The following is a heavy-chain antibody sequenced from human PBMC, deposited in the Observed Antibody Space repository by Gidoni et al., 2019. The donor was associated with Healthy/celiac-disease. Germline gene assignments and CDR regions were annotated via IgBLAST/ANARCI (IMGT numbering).Heavy chain of an antibody. CDR1: GFTFDDYA. J-gene: IGHJ4*02. CDR2: ISWNSGSI. D-gene: IGHD2-2*02. Sequence: EVQLVESGGGLVQPGRSLRLACAASGFTFDDYAMHWVRQAPGKGLEWVSGISWNSGSIGYADSVKGRFPNSRDNAKNSLYLQMNSLRAEDTALYYCAKCSILGSSTSCYKGGFDYWGQGTLVTVSS. CDR3: AKCSILGSSTSCYKGGFDY. V-gene: IGHV3-9*01.